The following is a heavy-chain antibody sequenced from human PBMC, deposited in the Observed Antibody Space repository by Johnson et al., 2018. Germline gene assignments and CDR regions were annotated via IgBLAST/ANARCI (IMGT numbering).Heavy chain of an antibody. J-gene: IGHJ3*02. CDR3: AKRDGGFDI. D-gene: IGHD5-24*01. CDR1: GFTFSSYA. V-gene: IGHV3-30-3*01. CDR2: ISYDGSNK. Sequence: QVQLVESGGGVVQPGRSLRLSCAASGFTFSSYAMHWVRQAPGKGLEWVAVISYDGSNKYYADSVRGRFTISRDNSKNTLFLQMNSLRAEDTAGYYCAKRDGGFDIWGQGTMVTVSS.